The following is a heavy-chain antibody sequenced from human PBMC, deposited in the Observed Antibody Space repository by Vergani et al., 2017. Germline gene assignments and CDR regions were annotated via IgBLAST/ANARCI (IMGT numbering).Heavy chain of an antibody. J-gene: IGHJ4*02. Sequence: EVQLVESGGGLVQPGRSLRLSCTASGFTFGDYAMSWFRQAPGKGLEWGGFIRSKAYGGTTEYAASRKGRFTISRDDSKSIAYLQMNSLKTEDTAVYYCTRKDGWERPDGGEDYWGQGTLVTVSS. CDR2: IRSKAYGGTT. CDR1: GFTFGDYA. V-gene: IGHV3-49*03. CDR3: TRKDGWERPDGGEDY. D-gene: IGHD1-26*01.